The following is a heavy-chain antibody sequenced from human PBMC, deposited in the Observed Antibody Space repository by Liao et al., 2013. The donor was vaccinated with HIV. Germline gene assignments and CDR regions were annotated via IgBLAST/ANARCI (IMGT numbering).Heavy chain of an antibody. D-gene: IGHD3-10*01. CDR3: AREEVWGSSGSESNSYWFFDL. CDR2: INTSGNS. CDR1: GGSISSGRNY. Sequence: QVQLQESGPGLVKPSQTLSLTCTVSGGSISSGRNYWNWIRQPAGKELEWIGRINTSGNSNHNPSLKSRVTLSIDTSKNQFSLELTSVTAADTAVYYCAREEVWGSSGSESNSYWFFDLWGLAP. J-gene: IGHJ2*01. V-gene: IGHV4-61*02.